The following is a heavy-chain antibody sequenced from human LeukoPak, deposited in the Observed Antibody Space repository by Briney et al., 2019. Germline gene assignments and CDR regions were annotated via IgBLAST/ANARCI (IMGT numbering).Heavy chain of an antibody. V-gene: IGHV3-7*01. CDR2: IKHDGSGK. D-gene: IGHD5-24*01. CDR1: GFIFSDHW. CDR3: AKWRWRQSEYED. J-gene: IGHJ4*02. Sequence: GGSLRLSCEASGFIFSDHWMGWVRQAPGKGLEWVANIKHDGSGKEYVDSVKGRFTISTDNAKNSVYLEMSSLRAEDTAVYYCAKWRWRQSEYEDWGQGTLVTVSS.